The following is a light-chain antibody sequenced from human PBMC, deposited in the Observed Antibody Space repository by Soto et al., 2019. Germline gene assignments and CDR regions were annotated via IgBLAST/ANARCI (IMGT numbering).Light chain of an antibody. J-gene: IGKJ2*01. V-gene: IGKV3-20*01. Sequence: EIVLTQSPGTLSLSPGERATLSCRASQSVSSSYLAWYQQKPGQAPRLLIYGASSRATGIPDRFSGSGSGTDSTLTISRLAPEDFAVYYCQQYGSSSYTFGQGTKVEIK. CDR1: QSVSSSY. CDR3: QQYGSSSYT. CDR2: GAS.